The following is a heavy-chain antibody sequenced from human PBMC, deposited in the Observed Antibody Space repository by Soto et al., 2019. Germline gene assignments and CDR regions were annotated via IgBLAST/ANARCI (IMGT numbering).Heavy chain of an antibody. V-gene: IGHV3-9*01. Sequence: DVQLVESGGGLVQPGRSLRLSCAASGFTFDDYAMHWVRQAPGKGLEWVSGISWNSGSIGYADSVKGRFTISRDNAKNSLYLQMNSLRAEDTALYYCAKDLGSSGYYYGMDVWGQGTTVTVSS. CDR3: AKDLGSSGYYYGMDV. J-gene: IGHJ6*02. CDR2: ISWNSGSI. D-gene: IGHD2-15*01. CDR1: GFTFDDYA.